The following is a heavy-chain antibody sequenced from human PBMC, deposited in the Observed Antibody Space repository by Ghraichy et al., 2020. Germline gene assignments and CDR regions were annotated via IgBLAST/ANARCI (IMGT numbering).Heavy chain of an antibody. CDR2: IYPGDSDT. J-gene: IGHJ4*02. Sequence: GSLRLSCKGSGYSFTSYWIGWVRQMPGKGLEWMGIIYPGDSDTRYSPSFQGQVTISADKSISTAYLQWSSLKASDTAMYYCARRPGIAANLDYWGQGTLVTVSS. CDR1: GYSFTSYW. D-gene: IGHD6-13*01. CDR3: ARRPGIAANLDY. V-gene: IGHV5-51*01.